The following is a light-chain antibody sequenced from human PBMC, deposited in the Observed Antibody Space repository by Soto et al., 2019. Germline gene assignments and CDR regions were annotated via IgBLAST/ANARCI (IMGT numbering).Light chain of an antibody. CDR3: QQYGSSPFIT. J-gene: IGKJ5*01. V-gene: IGKV3-20*01. CDR1: QSVSSS. CDR2: GAS. Sequence: EIVNPQTPVTLCMSPGEIATVSCRASQSVSSSLAWYQQKPGQAPRLLIYGASSRATGIPDRFSGSGSGTDFTLTISRLEPEDFAVYYCQQYGSSPFITFGQGTRLEIK.